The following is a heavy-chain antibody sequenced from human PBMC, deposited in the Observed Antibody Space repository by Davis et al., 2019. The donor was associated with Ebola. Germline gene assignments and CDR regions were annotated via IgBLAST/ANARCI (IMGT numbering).Heavy chain of an antibody. J-gene: IGHJ6*02. CDR2: INHSGST. CDR3: ARQAPPGWYYGMDV. Sequence: MPSETLSLTCTVSGGSISSYYWSWIRQPPGKGLEWIGEINHSGSTNYNPSLKSRVTISVDTSKNQFSLKLSSVTAADTAVYYCARQAPPGWYYGMDVWGQGTTVTVSS. CDR1: GGSISSYY. V-gene: IGHV4-34*01.